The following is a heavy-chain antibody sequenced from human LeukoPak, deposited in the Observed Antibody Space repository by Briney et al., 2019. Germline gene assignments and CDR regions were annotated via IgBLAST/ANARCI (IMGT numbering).Heavy chain of an antibody. J-gene: IGHJ4*02. CDR3: ARLWDSSSSLDY. CDR1: GGSISSYY. CDR2: IYYSGRT. D-gene: IGHD6-6*01. V-gene: IGHV4-59*01. Sequence: TSETLSLTCTVSGGSISSYYWTWIRQPPGKALEWIGYIYYSGRTSYNPSLKSRVTMSVDTSKNQFSLKLSSVTAADTAVYYCARLWDSSSSLDYWGQGTLVTVSS.